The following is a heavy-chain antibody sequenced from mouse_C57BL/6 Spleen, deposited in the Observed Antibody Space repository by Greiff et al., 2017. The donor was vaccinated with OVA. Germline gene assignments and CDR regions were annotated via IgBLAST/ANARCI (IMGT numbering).Heavy chain of an antibody. J-gene: IGHJ2*01. D-gene: IGHD1-1*01. CDR3: ARVAPCYYGSSDYFDY. Sequence: QVQLQQPGAELVMPGASVKLSCKASGYTFTSYWMHWVKQRPGHGLEWIGEIDPSDSYTNYNPKFKGKSTLTVDQSSSTAYMQLSSLTSEDSAVYYCARVAPCYYGSSDYFDYWGQGTTLTVSS. CDR1: GYTFTSYW. V-gene: IGHV1-69*01. CDR2: IDPSDSYT.